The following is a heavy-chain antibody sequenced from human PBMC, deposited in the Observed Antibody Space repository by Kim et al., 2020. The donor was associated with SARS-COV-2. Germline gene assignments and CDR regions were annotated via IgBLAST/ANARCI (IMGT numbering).Heavy chain of an antibody. CDR1: GGSFSGYF. V-gene: IGHV4-34*01. J-gene: IGHJ6*02. D-gene: IGHD3-10*01. CDR3: ARGYRYDESGTYYVYSYGVDV. Sequence: SETLSLTCAVYGGSFSGYFWSWIRQPPGKGLEWIGEINHRGRTNSNPSLKSRVTVSVDTSKNQFSLKLSSVTAADTAVYFCARGYRYDESGTYYVYSYGVDVWGQGTTVTVSS. CDR2: INHRGRT.